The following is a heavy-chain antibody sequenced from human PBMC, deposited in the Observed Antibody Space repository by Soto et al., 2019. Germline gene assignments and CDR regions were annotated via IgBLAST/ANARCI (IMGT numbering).Heavy chain of an antibody. D-gene: IGHD3-10*01. J-gene: IGHJ6*02. CDR3: ARDGQPGDYYGSGNYYGMDV. V-gene: IGHV3-33*01. CDR2: IWYDGSNK. CDR1: GCTFSSYG. Sequence: GGSLRLSCAASGCTFSSYGMHWVRQAPGKGLEWVAVIWYDGSNKYYADSVKGRFTISRDNSKNTLYLQMNSLRAEDTAVYYCARDGQPGDYYGSGNYYGMDVWGQGTTVTVSS.